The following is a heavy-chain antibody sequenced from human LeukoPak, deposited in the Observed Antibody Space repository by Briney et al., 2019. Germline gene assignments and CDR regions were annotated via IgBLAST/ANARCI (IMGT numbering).Heavy chain of an antibody. CDR2: IYYSGST. Sequence: SETLSVTCIVSNGSISSSSYYWGWIRQPPGKGLEWIGTIYYSGSTYYNPSLKSRVTISVDTSKNQFSLKLSSVTAADTAVYYCARLHGSLYFDYWGQGTLVTVSS. CDR1: NGSISSSSYY. V-gene: IGHV4-39*07. CDR3: ARLHGSLYFDY. D-gene: IGHD1-26*01. J-gene: IGHJ4*02.